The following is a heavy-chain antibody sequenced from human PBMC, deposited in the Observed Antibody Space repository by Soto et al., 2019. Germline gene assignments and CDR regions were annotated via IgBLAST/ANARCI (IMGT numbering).Heavy chain of an antibody. J-gene: IGHJ4*02. CDR2: ISGTGDST. CDR3: AKYGFCGGGPCYSRFEF. CDR1: GFPFSSYA. D-gene: IGHD2-15*01. V-gene: IGHV3-23*01. Sequence: WGSLRLSCAASGFPFSSYAMAWVRQVPGKGLEWVSGISGTGDSTYYGDSVKGRFTISRDDSKNTLYLQMYSLRADDTAMYYCAKYGFCGGGPCYSRFEFWGQGTLVTVSS.